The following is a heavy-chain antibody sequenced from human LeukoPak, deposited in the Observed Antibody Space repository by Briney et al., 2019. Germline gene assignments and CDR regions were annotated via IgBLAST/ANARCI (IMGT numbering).Heavy chain of an antibody. CDR3: ARGGIVGATDY. CDR2: ISSNGGST. J-gene: IGHJ4*02. D-gene: IGHD1-26*01. CDR1: GFTFSNYA. V-gene: IGHV3-64*01. Sequence: PGGSLRLSCAASGFTFSNYAMHWVRQAPGKGLEYVSAISSNGGSTYYANSVKGRFTISRDNSKNTLYLQMGSLRAEDMAMYYCARGGIVGATDYWGQGTLVIVSS.